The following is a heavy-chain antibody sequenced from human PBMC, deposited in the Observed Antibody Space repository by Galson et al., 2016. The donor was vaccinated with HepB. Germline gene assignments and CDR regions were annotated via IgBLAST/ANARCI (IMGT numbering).Heavy chain of an antibody. D-gene: IGHD6-19*01. Sequence: SPRLSCAASGFTFSSYNMNWVRQAPGKGLVWVSSISGNSRNIYYAGSVKGRFTISRDNAENSLYLQMSSVSAEDTAVYFCGREVALAGTDNWGQGTLVTVSS. CDR3: GREVALAGTDN. J-gene: IGHJ4*02. V-gene: IGHV3-21*06. CDR1: GFTFSSYN. CDR2: ISGNSRNI.